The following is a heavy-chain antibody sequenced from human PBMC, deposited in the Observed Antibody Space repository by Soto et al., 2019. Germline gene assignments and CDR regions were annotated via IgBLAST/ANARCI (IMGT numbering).Heavy chain of an antibody. CDR3: VRLIGNSWLDS. V-gene: IGHV4-39*01. Sequence: SETLSLTCTVSGGSISSSNYFWGWIRQPPGKGLEWIGSMYYSGSTYYNPSLKSRITISPDTSNNQLSLQLNSVTPDDTAVYYCVRLIGNSWLDSWGQGTLVTVSS. CDR2: MYYSGST. J-gene: IGHJ5*01. CDR1: GGSISSSNYF.